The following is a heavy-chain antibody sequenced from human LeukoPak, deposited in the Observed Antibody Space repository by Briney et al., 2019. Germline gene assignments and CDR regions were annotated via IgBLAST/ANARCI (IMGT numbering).Heavy chain of an antibody. CDR2: ISGSGGST. CDR3: AKAKYSGSSPFDY. J-gene: IGHJ4*02. D-gene: IGHD1-26*01. V-gene: IGHV3-23*01. Sequence: GGSLRLSCAASGFTFSSYAMNWVRQAPGKGREWVSTISGSGGSTYYADSVKGRFTISRDNSKNTLYLQMNSLRAEDTAVYYCAKAKYSGSSPFDYWGQGTLVTVSS. CDR1: GFTFSSYA.